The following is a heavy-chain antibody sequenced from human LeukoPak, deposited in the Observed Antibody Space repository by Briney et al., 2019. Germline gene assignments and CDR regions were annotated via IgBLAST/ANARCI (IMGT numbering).Heavy chain of an antibody. D-gene: IGHD3-22*01. CDR1: GFTFSNYA. Sequence: GGSLRLSCAASGFTFSNYAMTWVRQAPGKGLEWVSALSGRGGSAYYADSVKGRFTISRDNSKNTLYLQMNSLRAEDTAVYYCAKGRYESSGFNWAAWGQGTLVTVSS. CDR2: LSGRGGSA. J-gene: IGHJ4*02. V-gene: IGHV3-23*01. CDR3: AKGRYESSGFNWAA.